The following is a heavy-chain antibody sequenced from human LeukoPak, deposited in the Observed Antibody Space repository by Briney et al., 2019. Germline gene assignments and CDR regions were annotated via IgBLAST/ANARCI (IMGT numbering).Heavy chain of an antibody. CDR2: IRYDGSNK. J-gene: IGHJ6*03. D-gene: IGHD2-2*01. V-gene: IGHV3-30*02. CDR3: AKDSDCSSTSCYYYYYYYMDV. CDR1: GFTFSSYG. Sequence: GGSLRLSCAASGFTFSSYGMHWVRQAPGKGLEWVAFIRYDGSNKYYADSVKGRFTISRDNSKNTLYLQMNSLRAEDTAVYYCAKDSDCSSTSCYYYYYYYMDVWGKGTTVTVSS.